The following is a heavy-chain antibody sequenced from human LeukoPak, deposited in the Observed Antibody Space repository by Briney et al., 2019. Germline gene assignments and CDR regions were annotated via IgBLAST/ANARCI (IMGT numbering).Heavy chain of an antibody. J-gene: IGHJ4*02. Sequence: GGSLRLSCAASGFTFSTYWMHWVRQAPGKGLVWVSRINPDGTTTSYADSVKGRFTISRDNAKDTVYLQMNSLRAEDTAVYYCARGTQKQYSPFDYWGQGTLVTVSS. CDR3: ARGTQKQYSPFDY. D-gene: IGHD5-18*01. CDR2: INPDGTTT. CDR1: GFTFSTYW. V-gene: IGHV3-74*01.